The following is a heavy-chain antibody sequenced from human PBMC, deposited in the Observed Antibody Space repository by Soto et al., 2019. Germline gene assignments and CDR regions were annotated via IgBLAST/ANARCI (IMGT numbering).Heavy chain of an antibody. D-gene: IGHD6-13*01. CDR1: GGSISSSSYY. CDR3: LEQQLVQGSDY. Sequence: SETLSLTCTVSGGSISSSSYYWGWIRQPPGKGLEWIGSIYYSGSTYYNPSLKSRVTISVDTSKNQFSLKLSSVTAADTAVYYWLEQQLVQGSDYSGQGTLVTVSS. J-gene: IGHJ4*02. CDR2: IYYSGST. V-gene: IGHV4-39*01.